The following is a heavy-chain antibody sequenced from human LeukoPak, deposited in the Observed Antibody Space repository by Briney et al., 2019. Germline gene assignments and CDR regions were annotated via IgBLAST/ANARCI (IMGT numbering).Heavy chain of an antibody. CDR2: INPGGGST. J-gene: IGHJ6*02. CDR3: AREVGIAARPPYYYYYGMDV. Sequence: ASVKVSCKASGYTFTSYYMHWVRQAPGQGLEWMGIINPGGGSTSYAQKFQGRVTITADKSTSTAYMELSSLRSEDTAVYYCAREVGIAARPPYYYYYGMDVWGQGTTVTVSS. CDR1: GYTFTSYY. V-gene: IGHV1-46*01. D-gene: IGHD6-6*01.